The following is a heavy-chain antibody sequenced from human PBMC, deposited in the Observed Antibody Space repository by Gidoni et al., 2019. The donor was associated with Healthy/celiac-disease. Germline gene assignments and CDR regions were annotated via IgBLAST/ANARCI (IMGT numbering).Heavy chain of an antibody. CDR1: GFTFSSYS. J-gene: IGHJ4*02. V-gene: IGHV3-48*01. D-gene: IGHD4-17*01. Sequence: EVQLVESGGGLVQPGGSLRLSCAASGFTFSSYSMNWVRQAQGKGLEWVSYISSSSTTIYYADSVKGRFTISRDNAKNSLYLQMNSLRAEDTAVYYCARCYGDTEGSFDYWGQGTLVTVSS. CDR3: ARCYGDTEGSFDY. CDR2: ISSSSTTI.